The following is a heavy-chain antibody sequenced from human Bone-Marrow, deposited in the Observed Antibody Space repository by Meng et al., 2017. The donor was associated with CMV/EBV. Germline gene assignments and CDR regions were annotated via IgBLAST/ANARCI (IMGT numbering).Heavy chain of an antibody. CDR2: IGTAGDT. Sequence: GGSLRLSCAACGFTFSSYDMHRVRQATGKGLEWVSAIGTAGDTYYPGSVKGQFTISRENAKNSLYLQMNSLRAGDTAVCVYSSLYQSLPVCDDWGQGILVT. D-gene: IGHD2-2*01. J-gene: IGHJ4*02. CDR3: SSLYQSLPVCDD. CDR1: GFTFSSYD. V-gene: IGHV3-13*03.